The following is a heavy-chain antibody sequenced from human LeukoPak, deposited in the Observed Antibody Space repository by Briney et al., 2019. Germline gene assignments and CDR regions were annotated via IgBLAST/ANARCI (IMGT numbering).Heavy chain of an antibody. CDR2: IYGGDTT. J-gene: IGHJ4*02. D-gene: IGHD6-19*01. CDR1: AFTVSNNY. CDR3: ARGVTVPGVGSY. V-gene: IGHV3-53*01. Sequence: GGSLRLSCAASAFTVSNNYMNWVRQAAGKGLEWVSVIYGGDTTYYADTVKGRFTISRDNSKNTLYLQMNSLRAEDTAVYYCARGVTVPGVGSYWGQGTLVTVSS.